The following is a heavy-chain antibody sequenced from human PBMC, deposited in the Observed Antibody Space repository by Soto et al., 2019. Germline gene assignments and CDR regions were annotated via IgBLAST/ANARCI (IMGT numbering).Heavy chain of an antibody. CDR1: GFTFSSYA. CDR3: AKDKAMIVVHPDY. CDR2: ISYDGSNK. J-gene: IGHJ4*02. Sequence: GGSLRLSCAASGFTFSSYAMHWVRQAPGKGLEWVAVISYDGSNKYYADSVKGRFTISRDNSKNTLYLQMNSLRAEDTAVYYCAKDKAMIVVHPDYWGQGTLVTVSS. V-gene: IGHV3-30-3*01. D-gene: IGHD3-22*01.